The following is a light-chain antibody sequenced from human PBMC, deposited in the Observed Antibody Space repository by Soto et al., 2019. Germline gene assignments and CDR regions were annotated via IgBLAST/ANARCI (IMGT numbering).Light chain of an antibody. Sequence: QSVLTQPPSVSGAPGQKVTISCTRSSSNIGAAYDVHWYQHLPGTAPKLLIYGNNNRPSGVPDRFPGSKSGTSASLAITGLQAEDEVDYYCQSYDSSLSGWVFGGGTNLTVL. J-gene: IGLJ3*02. CDR2: GNN. V-gene: IGLV1-40*01. CDR1: SSNIGAAYD. CDR3: QSYDSSLSGWV.